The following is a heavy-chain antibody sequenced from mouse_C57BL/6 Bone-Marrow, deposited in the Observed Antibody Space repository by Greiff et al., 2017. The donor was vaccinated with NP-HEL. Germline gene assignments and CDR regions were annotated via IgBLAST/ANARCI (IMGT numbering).Heavy chain of an antibody. V-gene: IGHV5-6*01. CDR3: ASPYDYDVAWFAY. Sequence: EVQGVESGGDLVKPGGSLKLSCAASGFTFSSYGMSWVRQTPDKRLEWVATICSGGSYTYYPDSVKGRFTISRDNAKNTLYLQMSSLKSEDTAMYYCASPYDYDVAWFAYWGQGTLVTVSA. CDR2: ICSGGSYT. J-gene: IGHJ3*01. D-gene: IGHD2-4*01. CDR1: GFTFSSYG.